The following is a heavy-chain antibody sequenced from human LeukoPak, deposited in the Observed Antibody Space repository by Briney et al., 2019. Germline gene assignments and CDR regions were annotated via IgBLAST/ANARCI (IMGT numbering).Heavy chain of an antibody. Sequence: GGSLRLSCAASGFTFNKYTMNWVRQAPGKGLEWVSSISSSSSYIYYADSVKGRFTISRDNAKNSLSLQVNSLSAEDTAVYYCARSRSGYYEDYWGQGTLVTVSS. CDR2: ISSSSSYI. V-gene: IGHV3-21*01. CDR1: GFTFNKYT. CDR3: ARSRSGYYEDY. D-gene: IGHD3-22*01. J-gene: IGHJ4*02.